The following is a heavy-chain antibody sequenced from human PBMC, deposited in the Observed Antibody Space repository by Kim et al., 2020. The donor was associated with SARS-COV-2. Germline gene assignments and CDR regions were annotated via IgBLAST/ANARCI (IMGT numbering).Heavy chain of an antibody. Sequence: GGSLRLSCAASRFTFNDYGMPWVRQAPGKGLEWVATINENGREKYYLDSLKGRFTISRENGKNSLYLEMNDLRDDDTTVYRCATTREVHYDVWG. D-gene: IGHD1-26*01. V-gene: IGHV3-7*01. CDR1: RFTFNDYG. CDR3: ATTREVHYDV. CDR2: INENGREK. J-gene: IGHJ3*01.